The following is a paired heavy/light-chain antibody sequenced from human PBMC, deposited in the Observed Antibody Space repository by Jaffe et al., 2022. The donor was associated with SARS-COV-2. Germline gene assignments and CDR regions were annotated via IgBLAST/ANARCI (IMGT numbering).Light chain of an antibody. V-gene: IGKV1D-16*01. CDR1: QDVSRW. CDR2: GTS. Sequence: DIQMTQSPSSLSASVGDRVTITCRASQDVSRWLAWYQQKPGKPPKSLIYGTSTLESGVPSRFSGSGFGTDFTLTISSLQPEDFATYYCQQYDSFPPTFGQGTKVEIK. J-gene: IGKJ2*01. CDR3: QQYDSFPPT.
Heavy chain of an antibody. CDR1: GDSFNTYY. CDR3: ATFIIPSTKYYYYMDI. Sequence: QVQLQESGPGLVKPSETLSLTCTVSGDSFNTYYWSWIRQSPGRGLEWIGSIYYTGQMNYNPSLNSRLTISIDTSQNQISLKMTSMTAADTGIYYCATFIIPSTKYYYYMDIWGRGTTVIVSS. V-gene: IGHV4-59*03. CDR2: IYYTGQM. J-gene: IGHJ6*03. D-gene: IGHD1-26*01.